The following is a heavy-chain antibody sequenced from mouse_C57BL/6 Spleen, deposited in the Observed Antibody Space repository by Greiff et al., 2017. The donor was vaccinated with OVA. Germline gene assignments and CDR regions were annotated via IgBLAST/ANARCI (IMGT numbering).Heavy chain of an antibody. V-gene: IGHV2-2*01. Sequence: QVQLQQSGPGLVQPSQSLSITCTVSGFSLTSYGVHWVRQSPGKGLEWLGVIWSGGSTDYNAAFISRLSISKDNSKSQVFFKMNSLQADDTAKYYCARNPDGYYVYYYAMDYWGQGTSVTVSS. D-gene: IGHD2-3*01. J-gene: IGHJ4*01. CDR2: IWSGGST. CDR3: ARNPDGYYVYYYAMDY. CDR1: GFSLTSYG.